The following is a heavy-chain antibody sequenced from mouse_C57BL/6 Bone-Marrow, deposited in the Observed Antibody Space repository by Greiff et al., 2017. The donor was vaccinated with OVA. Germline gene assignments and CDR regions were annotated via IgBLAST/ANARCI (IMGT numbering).Heavy chain of an antibody. J-gene: IGHJ3*01. CDR3: ARPGLAWFAY. Sequence: EVKLVESGGGLVKPGGSLKLSCAASGFTFSDYGMHWVRQAPEKGLEWVAYISSGSSTIYYADTVKGRFTISRDKAKNTLFLQMTSLRSEDTAMYYCARPGLAWFAYWGQGTLVTVSA. D-gene: IGHD3-1*01. V-gene: IGHV5-17*01. CDR1: GFTFSDYG. CDR2: ISSGSSTI.